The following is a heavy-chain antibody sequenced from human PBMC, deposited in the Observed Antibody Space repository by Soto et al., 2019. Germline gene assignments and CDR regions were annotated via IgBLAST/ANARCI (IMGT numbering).Heavy chain of an antibody. CDR1: GFTFSSYG. CDR3: AKEEGNASGWYASWYYYYGMDV. V-gene: IGHV3-30*18. J-gene: IGHJ6*02. CDR2: ISYDGSNK. D-gene: IGHD6-19*01. Sequence: GGSLRLSCAASGFTFSSYGMHWVRQAPGKGLEWVAVISYDGSNKYYADSVKGRFTISRDNSKNTLYLQMNSLRAEDTAVYYCAKEEGNASGWYASWYYYYGMDVWGQGNTVTVSS.